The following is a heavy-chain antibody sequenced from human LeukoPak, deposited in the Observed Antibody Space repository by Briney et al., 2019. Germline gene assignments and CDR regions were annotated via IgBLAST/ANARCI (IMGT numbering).Heavy chain of an antibody. J-gene: IGHJ4*02. CDR3: ARKAAAGFDY. V-gene: IGHV1-69*01. D-gene: IGHD6-13*01. Sequence: ASVKVSCKASGGTFSSYAISWVRQAPGQGLEWMGGIIPIFGTANYAQMFQGRVTITADESTSTAYMELSSLRSEDTAVYYCARKAAAGFDYWGQGTLVTVSS. CDR2: IIPIFGTA. CDR1: GGTFSSYA.